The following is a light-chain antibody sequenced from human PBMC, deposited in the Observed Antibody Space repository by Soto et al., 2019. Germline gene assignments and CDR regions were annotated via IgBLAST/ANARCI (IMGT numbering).Light chain of an antibody. CDR2: DAS. J-gene: IGKJ1*01. CDR3: QQYNSYWT. V-gene: IGKV1-5*01. Sequence: DTHMTQSPSSLSASVGDRFTITCRASQSISSWLAWYQQKPGKAPKLLIYDASSLESGVPSRLSGSGSGTEFTLTISSPQPDDFATYYCQQYNSYWTFGQGTKVDIK. CDR1: QSISSW.